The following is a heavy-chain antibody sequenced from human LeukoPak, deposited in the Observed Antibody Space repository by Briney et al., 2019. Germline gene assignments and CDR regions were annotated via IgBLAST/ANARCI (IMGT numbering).Heavy chain of an antibody. V-gene: IGHV3-11*06. D-gene: IGHD4-17*01. CDR2: ISSSSSYI. CDR1: GFTFSDYY. CDR3: ARDPIDYGDYSSHDYGMDV. J-gene: IGHJ6*02. Sequence: PGGSLRLSCAASGFTFSDYYMSWIRQAPGKGLEWVSSISSSSSYIYYADSVKGRFAISRDNAKNSLYLQMNSLRAEDTAVYYCARDPIDYGDYSSHDYGMDVWGQGTTVTVSS.